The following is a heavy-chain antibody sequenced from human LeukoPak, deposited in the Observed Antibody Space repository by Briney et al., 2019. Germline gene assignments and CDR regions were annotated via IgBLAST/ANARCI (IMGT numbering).Heavy chain of an antibody. Sequence: GGSLRLSCEASGLTFSTFGMSWVRQAPGKGLEWVSYISATTTFIYYVDSVKGRFTISRDNAKNSLYLQMNSLRAEDTAVYYCARGGYYDYVWGSYAFDIWGQGTMVTVSS. V-gene: IGHV3-21*05. CDR3: ARGGYYDYVWGSYAFDI. D-gene: IGHD3-16*01. CDR1: GLTFSTFG. CDR2: ISATTTFI. J-gene: IGHJ3*02.